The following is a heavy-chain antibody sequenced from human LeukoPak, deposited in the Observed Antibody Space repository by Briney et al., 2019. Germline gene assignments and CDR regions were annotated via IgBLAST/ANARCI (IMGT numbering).Heavy chain of an antibody. D-gene: IGHD6-13*01. J-gene: IGHJ4*02. Sequence: GGSLRLSCAASGFTFTTYWMNWVRQAPGKGLEWVANIKQDGGEKYYVDSVKGRLTISRDNAENSLYLLMNSLRPEDTAVYYCAKGNVAAAGIFDYWGQGTLVTVSS. CDR2: IKQDGGEK. V-gene: IGHV3-7*01. CDR1: GFTFTTYW. CDR3: AKGNVAAAGIFDY.